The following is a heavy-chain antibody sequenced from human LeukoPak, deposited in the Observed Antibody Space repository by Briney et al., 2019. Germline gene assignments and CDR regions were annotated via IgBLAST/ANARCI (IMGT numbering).Heavy chain of an antibody. CDR3: AKELYSYGYCFDY. Sequence: GGSLSLSCAASGFTFISYAMSWVRQAPGKGLEWVSAISGSGGSTYYADSVKGRFTISRDNSKNTLYLQMNSLRAEDTAVYYCAKELYSYGYCFDYWGQGTLVTVSS. CDR2: ISGSGGST. J-gene: IGHJ4*02. V-gene: IGHV3-23*01. D-gene: IGHD5-18*01. CDR1: GFTFISYA.